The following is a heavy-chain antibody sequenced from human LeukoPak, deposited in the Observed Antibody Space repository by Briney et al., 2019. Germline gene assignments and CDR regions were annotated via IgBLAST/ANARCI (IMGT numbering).Heavy chain of an antibody. CDR3: SASPFTVTTNFDY. D-gene: IGHD4-17*01. J-gene: IGHJ4*02. CDR2: FDPEDGET. Sequence: ASVKVSCKVSGYTLAQLSMHWVRQAPGKGLEWVGEFDPEDGETIYAQKLQGRVTMTGDTSTDTAYLELSSLTTEDTAVYYFSASPFTVTTNFDYWGQGTLVSVSS. CDR1: GYTLAQLS. V-gene: IGHV1-24*01.